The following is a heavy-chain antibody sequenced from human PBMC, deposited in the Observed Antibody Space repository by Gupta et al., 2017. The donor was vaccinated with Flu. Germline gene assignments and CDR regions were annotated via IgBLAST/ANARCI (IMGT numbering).Heavy chain of an antibody. J-gene: IGHJ4*02. CDR1: GFTFSSVW. D-gene: IGHD3-22*01. Sequence: SGFTFSSVWMHWVRQAPGKGLVWVSRINSDGTTMYADSVKGRFTISRDNAKNTLYLQMNSLRVEDTAVYYCATDASYDPYYWGQGTLVTVSS. CDR2: INSDGTT. CDR3: ATDASYDPYY. V-gene: IGHV3-74*03.